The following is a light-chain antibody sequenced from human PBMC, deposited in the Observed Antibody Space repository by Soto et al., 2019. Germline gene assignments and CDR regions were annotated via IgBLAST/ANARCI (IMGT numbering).Light chain of an antibody. Sequence: EIVMTQSPATLSVSPGERATLSCGASQSVSSNLAWYQQKPGQPPRLLISGTSNRATGIPDRFSGSGSGTDFTLTISRLEPEDFAVYFCQQFGNSPWTFGQGTKV. CDR3: QQFGNSPWT. V-gene: IGKV3-20*01. J-gene: IGKJ1*01. CDR1: QSVSSN. CDR2: GTS.